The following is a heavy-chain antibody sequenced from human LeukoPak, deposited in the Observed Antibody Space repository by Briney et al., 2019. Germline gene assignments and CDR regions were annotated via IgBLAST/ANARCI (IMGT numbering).Heavy chain of an antibody. J-gene: IGHJ4*02. D-gene: IGHD3-16*02. V-gene: IGHV1-8*01. CDR3: ASLGYYDYSWGSYRYTELVY. Sequence: ASVKVSCKASVYTFTSYDINWVRQATGQGLEWMGWMNPNSGNTGYAQKFQGRVTMTRNTSISTAYMELSSLRSEDTAVYYCASLGYYDYSWGSYRYTELVYCGQRNLVTVSP. CDR2: MNPNSGNT. CDR1: VYTFTSYD.